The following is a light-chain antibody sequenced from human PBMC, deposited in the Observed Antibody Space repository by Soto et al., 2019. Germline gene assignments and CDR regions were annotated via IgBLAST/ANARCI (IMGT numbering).Light chain of an antibody. Sequence: DIVMTQSPLSLPVTPGEPASISCKSSQSLLHSNGYNYLDWYLQKPGQSPRLLIYGASTRATGIPARFSGSGSGTEFTLTISSLQSEDFGVYYCQQYDKWRTFGQGTKVDIK. V-gene: IGKV2-28*01. J-gene: IGKJ1*01. CDR1: QSLLHSNGYNY. CDR2: GAS. CDR3: QQYDKWRT.